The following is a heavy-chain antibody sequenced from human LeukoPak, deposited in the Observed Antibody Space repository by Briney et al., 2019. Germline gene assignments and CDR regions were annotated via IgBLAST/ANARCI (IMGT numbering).Heavy chain of an antibody. V-gene: IGHV1-69*05. CDR3: ARGGSGSYFYYYMDV. CDR1: GGTFSSYA. J-gene: IGHJ6*03. Sequence: ASVKVSCKASGGTFSSYAISWMRQAPGQGLEWMGGIIPIFGTANYAQKFQGRVTITTDESTSTAYMELSSLRSEDTAVYYCARGGSGSYFYYYMDVWGKGTTVTVSS. D-gene: IGHD3-10*01. CDR2: IIPIFGTA.